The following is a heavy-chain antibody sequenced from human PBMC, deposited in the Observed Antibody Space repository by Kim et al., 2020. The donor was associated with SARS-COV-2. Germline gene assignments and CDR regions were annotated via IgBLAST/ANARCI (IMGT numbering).Heavy chain of an antibody. Sequence: ASVKVSCKASGYTFTSYDINWVRQATGQGLEWMGWMNPNSGNTGYAQKFQGRVTMTRNTSISTAYMELSSLRSEDTAVYSCARSTSRIRYFDWLLKTGTTGFDYGGQGTLVTVSS. CDR1: GYTFTSYD. D-gene: IGHD3-9*01. CDR2: MNPNSGNT. V-gene: IGHV1-8*01. J-gene: IGHJ4*02. CDR3: ARSTSRIRYFDWLLKTGTTGFDY.